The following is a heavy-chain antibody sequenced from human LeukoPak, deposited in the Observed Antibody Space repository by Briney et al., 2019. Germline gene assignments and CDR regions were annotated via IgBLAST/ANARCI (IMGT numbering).Heavy chain of an antibody. D-gene: IGHD1-26*01. J-gene: IGHJ4*02. CDR1: GGTFSSYA. Sequence: SVKVSCRASGGTFSSYAISWVRQAPGQGLEWMGGIIPIFGTANYAQKFQGRVTITTDESTSTAYMELSSLRSEDTAVYYCARVPSGSYLGNFDYWGQGTLVTVSS. V-gene: IGHV1-69*05. CDR3: ARVPSGSYLGNFDY. CDR2: IIPIFGTA.